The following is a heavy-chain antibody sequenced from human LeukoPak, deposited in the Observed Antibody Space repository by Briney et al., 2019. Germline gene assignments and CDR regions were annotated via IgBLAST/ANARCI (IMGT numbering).Heavy chain of an antibody. D-gene: IGHD3-10*01. CDR3: AKDLKGGYYGSGSHDLDY. V-gene: IGHV3-30*18. Sequence: GGSLSLTCAAFGFTFSSYGMHWVRQAPGKGLEWVTVISYDGSNKYYADSVKGRFTISRDNSKNTLYLQMNSLRAEDTAVYYCAKDLKGGYYGSGSHDLDYWGQGTLVTVSS. CDR1: GFTFSSYG. CDR2: ISYDGSNK. J-gene: IGHJ4*02.